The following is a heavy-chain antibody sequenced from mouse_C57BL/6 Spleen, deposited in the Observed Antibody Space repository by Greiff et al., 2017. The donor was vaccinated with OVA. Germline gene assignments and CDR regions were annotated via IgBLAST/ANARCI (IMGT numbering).Heavy chain of an antibody. CDR1: GYAFSSSW. D-gene: IGHD2-12*01. CDR3: ARSLRRKYATDY. Sequence: QVQLKQSGPELVKPGASVKISCKASGYAFSSSWMNWVKQRPGKGLEWIGRIYPGDGDTNYNGKFKGKATLTADKSSSTAYMQLSRLTSEDSAVYFCARSLRRKYATDYWGQGTSVTVSS. J-gene: IGHJ4*01. CDR2: IYPGDGDT. V-gene: IGHV1-82*01.